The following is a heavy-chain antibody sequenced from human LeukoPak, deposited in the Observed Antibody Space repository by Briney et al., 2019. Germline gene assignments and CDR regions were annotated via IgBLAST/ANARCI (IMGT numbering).Heavy chain of an antibody. CDR2: IYPGDSDT. CDR3: ARWDVGTAMAYYFDY. J-gene: IGHJ4*02. D-gene: IGHD5-18*01. Sequence: GESLKISCKGSGYSFTSYWIGWVRQMPGKGLEWMGIIYPGDSDTRYSPSFQGQVTISADKSISTAYLQWSSLKASDTAMYYCARWDVGTAMAYYFDYWGQGTLVTVSS. CDR1: GYSFTSYW. V-gene: IGHV5-51*01.